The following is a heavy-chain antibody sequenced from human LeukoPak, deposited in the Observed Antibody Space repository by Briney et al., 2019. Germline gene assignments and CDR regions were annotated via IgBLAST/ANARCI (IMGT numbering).Heavy chain of an antibody. J-gene: IGHJ4*02. D-gene: IGHD3-10*01. CDR2: ISGSGGST. CDR3: ARAQLLWFGELLPSPFDY. Sequence: GGSLRLSCAASGFTFSSYAMSWVRQAPGKGLEWVSAISGSGGSTYYADSVKGRFTISRDNSKNTPYLQMNSLRAEDTAVYYCARAQLLWFGELLPSPFDYWGQGTLVTVSS. V-gene: IGHV3-23*01. CDR1: GFTFSSYA.